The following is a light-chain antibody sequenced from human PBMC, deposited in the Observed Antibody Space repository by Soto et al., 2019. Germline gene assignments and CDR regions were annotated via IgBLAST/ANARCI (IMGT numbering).Light chain of an antibody. CDR3: GSWDSSLRAYV. CDR1: SSNIGGNS. J-gene: IGLJ1*01. CDR2: DDN. V-gene: IGLV1-51*01. Sequence: SVPRPPPAVSAAPEQKVSISCFGSSSNIGGNSVSWYQQLPGTAPKLLIYDDNKRPSGIPDRFSGSKSGTPATLGITGFQTGDEADYYCGSWDSSLRAYVFGTGTTVTVL.